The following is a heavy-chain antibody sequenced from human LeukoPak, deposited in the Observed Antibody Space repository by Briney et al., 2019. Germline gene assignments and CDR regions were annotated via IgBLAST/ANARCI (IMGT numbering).Heavy chain of an antibody. V-gene: IGHV3-66*02. D-gene: IGHD2-2*01. Sequence: PGGSLRLSCAASGFTFSSNYMSWVRQAPGKGLEWVSVIYSGGSTYYAESVKGRFTISRDNSKNTLYLQMNSLRAEDTAVYYCARDFGNSYCSSTSCSYYWGQGTLVTVSS. CDR2: IYSGGST. CDR1: GFTFSSNY. J-gene: IGHJ4*02. CDR3: ARDFGNSYCSSTSCSYY.